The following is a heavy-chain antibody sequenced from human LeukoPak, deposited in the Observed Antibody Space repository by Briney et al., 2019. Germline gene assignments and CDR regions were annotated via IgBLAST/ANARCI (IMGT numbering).Heavy chain of an antibody. V-gene: IGHV3-23*01. J-gene: IGHJ4*02. CDR3: AKAGFWSGYYYSN. D-gene: IGHD3-3*01. CDR2: IRGSGVTT. Sequence: SGGSLRPSCAVSGFTFSSYWMSWVRQAPGKGLEWVSVIRGSGVTTYYADSVKGRFTTSRDNSNNTLYLQMNSLRAEDTAVYYCAKAGFWSGYYYSNWGQGTLVTVSS. CDR1: GFTFSSYW.